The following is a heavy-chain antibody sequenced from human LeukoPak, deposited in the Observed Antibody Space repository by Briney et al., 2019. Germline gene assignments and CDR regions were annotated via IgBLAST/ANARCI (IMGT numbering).Heavy chain of an antibody. D-gene: IGHD3-22*01. V-gene: IGHV4-34*01. J-gene: IGHJ4*02. CDR1: GGSFSGYY. Sequence: SETLSLTCAIYGGSFSGYYWSWIRQPPGKGLEWIGEINHRGSTNYNPSLKSRVTMSVETAKNQISLKLSSVTAADTAVYYCATRAGYDSSGYYYFGDWGQGTLVTVSS. CDR3: ATRAGYDSSGYYYFGD. CDR2: INHRGST.